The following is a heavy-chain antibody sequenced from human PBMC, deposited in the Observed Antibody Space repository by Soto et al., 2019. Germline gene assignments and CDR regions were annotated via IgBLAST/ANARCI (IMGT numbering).Heavy chain of an antibody. D-gene: IGHD5-18*01. Sequence: SETLSLTCAVYGGSFSGHYCSWIRQPPGKGLGWIGEINHSGSTNYNPSLRSRVTISVDTSKNQFSLKVFSVTAADTAVYYCAKSRDGYNPLDYWGQGSLVTVS. J-gene: IGHJ4*02. V-gene: IGHV4-34*01. CDR1: GGSFSGHY. CDR3: AKSRDGYNPLDY. CDR2: INHSGST.